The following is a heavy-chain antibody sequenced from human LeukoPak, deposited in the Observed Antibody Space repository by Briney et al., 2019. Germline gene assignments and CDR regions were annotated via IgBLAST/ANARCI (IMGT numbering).Heavy chain of an antibody. CDR1: GGSISSSSYY. Sequence: SETLSLTCTVSGGSISSSSYYWGWVRQPPGKGLEWIGSIYYSGSTYYNPSLKSRVTISVDTSKNQFSLKLSSVTAADTAVYYCARLRGADSSSWYHPQAYYYYGMDVRGQGTTVTVSS. V-gene: IGHV4-39*07. CDR2: IYYSGST. CDR3: ARLRGADSSSWYHPQAYYYYGMDV. D-gene: IGHD6-13*01. J-gene: IGHJ6*02.